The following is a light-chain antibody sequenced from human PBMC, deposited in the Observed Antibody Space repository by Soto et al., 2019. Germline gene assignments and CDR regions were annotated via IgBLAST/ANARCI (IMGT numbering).Light chain of an antibody. CDR3: QQNNKWPPVT. CDR1: QTISND. Sequence: EVVMMQSPATVSVSQGEGVTLSCRASQTISNDLAWYQQKPGQAPRLLIYGASTRATGVPARFSGGGSGTEFTLTISSLQSEDFAFYYCQQNNKWPPVTFGGGTKVDIK. J-gene: IGKJ4*01. V-gene: IGKV3-15*01. CDR2: GAS.